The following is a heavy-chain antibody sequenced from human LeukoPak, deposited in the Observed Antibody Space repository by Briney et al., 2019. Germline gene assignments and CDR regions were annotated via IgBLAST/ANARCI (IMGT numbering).Heavy chain of an antibody. V-gene: IGHV3-23*01. CDR3: AKRDTTYYYWYMDA. CDR2: ISGSGGST. J-gene: IGHJ6*03. Sequence: GRSLRLSCAASGFKFDDYAMHWVRQAPGKGLEWVSAISGSGGSTYYADSVKGRFTISRDNSKNTQYLQMNSLRAEDTAVYYCAKRDTTYYYWYMDAWGKGTTVTVSS. CDR1: GFKFDDYA. D-gene: IGHD1-1*01.